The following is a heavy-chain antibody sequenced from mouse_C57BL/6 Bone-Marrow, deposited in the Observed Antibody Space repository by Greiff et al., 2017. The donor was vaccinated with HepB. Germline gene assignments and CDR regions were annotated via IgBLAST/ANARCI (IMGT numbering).Heavy chain of an antibody. Sequence: EVKLVESGEGLVKPGGSLKLSCAASGFTFSSYAMSWVRQTPEKRLEWVAYISSGGDYIYYADTVKGRFTISRDNARNTLYLQMSSLKSEDTAMYYCARVGTTGDYWDFDVWGTGTTVTVSS. V-gene: IGHV5S21*01. CDR3: ARVGTTGDYWDFDV. CDR1: GFTFSSYA. J-gene: IGHJ1*03. D-gene: IGHD1-1*01. CDR2: ISSGGDYI.